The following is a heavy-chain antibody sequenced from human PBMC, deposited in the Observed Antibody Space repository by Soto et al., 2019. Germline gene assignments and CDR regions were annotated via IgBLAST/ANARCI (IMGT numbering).Heavy chain of an antibody. CDR2: IYYSGST. CDR1: CGSISSGGYY. Sequence: SETLSLTCTVSCGSISSGGYYWSWIRQHPGKGLEWIGYIYYSGSTYYNPSLKSRVTISVDTSKNQFSLKLSSVTAADTAVYYCARSGYYYDSSGFLDYWGQGTLVTVSS. D-gene: IGHD3-22*01. V-gene: IGHV4-31*03. CDR3: ARSGYYYDSSGFLDY. J-gene: IGHJ4*02.